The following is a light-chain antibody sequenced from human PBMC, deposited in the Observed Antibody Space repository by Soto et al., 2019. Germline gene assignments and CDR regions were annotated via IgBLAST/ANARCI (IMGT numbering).Light chain of an antibody. CDR1: ESVSRN. Sequence: EVVMTQSAATLSVSPGERASLSCRASESVSRNLAWYQQKPGQAPRLLIYDAYTRATGIPDRFSGGGSGTEFTPTISSLQSEDFVVYYCQQYNSWPPITFGQGTRLEIK. V-gene: IGKV3-15*01. J-gene: IGKJ5*01. CDR3: QQYNSWPPIT. CDR2: DAY.